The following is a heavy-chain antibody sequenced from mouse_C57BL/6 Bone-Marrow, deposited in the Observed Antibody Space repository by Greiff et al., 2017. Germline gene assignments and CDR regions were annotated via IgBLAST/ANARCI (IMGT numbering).Heavy chain of an antibody. J-gene: IGHJ3*01. D-gene: IGHD2-4*01. CDR2: IYPRDGST. V-gene: IGHV1-78*01. CDR1: GYTFTDYT. CDR3: SRRLIYYDYDGGFAY. Sequence: VQLQQSDAELVKPGASVKISCKVSGYTFTDYTIHWMKQRPEQGLEWIGYIYPRDGSTKYNEKFTGKATLTADKSSSTAYLQLNSLTSDDSAVXFCSRRLIYYDYDGGFAYWGQGTLVTVSA.